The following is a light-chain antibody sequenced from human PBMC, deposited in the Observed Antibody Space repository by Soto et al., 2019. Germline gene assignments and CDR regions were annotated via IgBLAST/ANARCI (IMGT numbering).Light chain of an antibody. CDR1: QCFXSRL. CDR2: DAS. J-gene: IGKJ1*01. Sequence: IELTKSPGTLSLSPGESATLSCRASQCFXSRLLAWYQHKPGQAPSLLXVDASRRATGSPDRFSGSGSATDFTLTISRLEPEDFAVYYCQQYGAATWTVGQGTKVEIK. CDR3: QQYGAATWT. V-gene: IGKV3-20*01.